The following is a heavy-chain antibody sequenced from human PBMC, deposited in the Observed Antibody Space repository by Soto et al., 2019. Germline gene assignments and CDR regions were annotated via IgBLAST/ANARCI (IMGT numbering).Heavy chain of an antibody. Sequence: SETLSLTCAVYGGSFSGYYWSWIRQPPGKGLEWIGEINHSGSTNYNPSLKSRVTISVDTSKNQFSLKLSSVTAADTAVYYCARGGSNWNYGDSYYYGMDVWGQGTTVTVSS. V-gene: IGHV4-34*01. J-gene: IGHJ6*02. CDR2: INHSGST. CDR3: ARGGSNWNYGDSYYYGMDV. CDR1: GGSFSGYY. D-gene: IGHD1-7*01.